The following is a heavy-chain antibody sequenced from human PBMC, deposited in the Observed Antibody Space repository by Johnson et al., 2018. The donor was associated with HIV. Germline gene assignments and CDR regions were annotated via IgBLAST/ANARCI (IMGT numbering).Heavy chain of an antibody. CDR3: ARGGANYYDSSGYYGAFDI. V-gene: IGHV3-66*01. CDR2: IYSGGST. J-gene: IGHJ3*02. CDR1: DFTVGSIY. Sequence: MQLVESGGGLVQPGGSLRLSCAASDFTVGSIYMSWVRQAPGKGLEWVSLIYSGGSTYYADSVKGRFTISRDNSKNTLYLQMNSLRAEDTAVNYCARGGANYYDSSGYYGAFDIWGQGTMVTVSS. D-gene: IGHD3-22*01.